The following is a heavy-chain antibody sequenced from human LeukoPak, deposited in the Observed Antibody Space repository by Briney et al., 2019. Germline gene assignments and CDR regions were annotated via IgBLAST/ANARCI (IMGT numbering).Heavy chain of an antibody. Sequence: GGSLRLSCAASGFTFSTYWMSWVRQAPGKGLEWVANIKIDGSEKYYVDSVKGRFTISRDNAKNSLYLQMNSLRVEDTAVYYCARGVDIVATTWDYWGQGTLVTVSS. CDR3: ARGVDIVATTWDY. CDR1: GFTFSTYW. D-gene: IGHD5-12*01. CDR2: IKIDGSEK. V-gene: IGHV3-7*03. J-gene: IGHJ4*02.